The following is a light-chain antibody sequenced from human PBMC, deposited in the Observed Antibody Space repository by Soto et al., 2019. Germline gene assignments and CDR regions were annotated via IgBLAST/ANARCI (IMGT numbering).Light chain of an antibody. CDR3: QQYYSTPLT. J-gene: IGKJ4*01. CDR2: GAS. V-gene: IGKV3-15*01. CDR1: QSVGRD. Sequence: EIVMTQSPGTLSVSPGERATLSCRASQSVGRDLAWYQQKPGQAPRLLIYGASTWATGIPASFSGSGSGAEFTLTISSLQSEDFAVYYCQQYYSTPLTFGGGTKVEIK.